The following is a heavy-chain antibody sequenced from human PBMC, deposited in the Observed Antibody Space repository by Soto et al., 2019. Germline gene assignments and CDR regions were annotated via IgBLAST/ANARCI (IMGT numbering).Heavy chain of an antibody. CDR3: ARDGWGSNWYGYYYYYGMDV. V-gene: IGHV3-30*03. J-gene: IGHJ6*02. D-gene: IGHD1-1*01. Sequence: HPGGSLRLSCGAPGVTFKDYGMHWVRQAPGKGLEWVAVISYDGKQTYYADSVKGRFTISKDKSKRTLFLQMNSLRVDDTAVYYCARDGWGSNWYGYYYYYGMDVWGQGTTVTVSS. CDR1: GVTFKDYG. CDR2: ISYDGKQT.